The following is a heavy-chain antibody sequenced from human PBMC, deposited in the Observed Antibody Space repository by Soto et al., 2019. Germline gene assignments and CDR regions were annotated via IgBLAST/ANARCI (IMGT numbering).Heavy chain of an antibody. CDR1: GGTLSSYA. CDR2: IIPIFGTA. V-gene: IGHV1-69*12. J-gene: IGHJ1*01. D-gene: IGHD3-22*01. Sequence: QVQLVQSGAEVKKPGSSVKVSCKASGGTLSSYAISWVRQAPGQGLEWMGGIIPIFGTANYAQKFQGRVTITADESTSPAYMELSSLRSEDTAVYYCATPGITMIVALAPLQHWGQGTLVTVSS. CDR3: ATPGITMIVALAPLQH.